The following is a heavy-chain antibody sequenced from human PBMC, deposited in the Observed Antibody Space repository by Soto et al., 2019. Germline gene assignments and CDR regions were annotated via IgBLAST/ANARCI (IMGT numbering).Heavy chain of an antibody. D-gene: IGHD2-15*01. CDR1: GFTFDDYA. CDR2: ISWNSGSI. J-gene: IGHJ5*02. CDR3: AKDRVAATLGYNWFDP. Sequence: GGSLRLSCAASGFTFDDYAMLWVRQAPGKGLEWVSGISWNSGSIGYADSVKGRFTISRDNAKNSLHLQMNSLRAEDTALYYCAKDRVAATLGYNWFDPWGQGTLVTVSS. V-gene: IGHV3-9*01.